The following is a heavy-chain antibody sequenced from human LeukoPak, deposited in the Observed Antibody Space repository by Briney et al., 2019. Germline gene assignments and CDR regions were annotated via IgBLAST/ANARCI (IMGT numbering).Heavy chain of an antibody. Sequence: PSEPLSLTCAVSGYFISSGYYWGWIRPPPGTGLEWIGSIYHSGSTYYNPSLKSRVAISVDTSKNQFSLKLSSVTAADTAVYYCAGHGWGIVVVITNFDYWGQGTLVTVSS. CDR1: GYFISSGYY. CDR3: AGHGWGIVVVITNFDY. D-gene: IGHD3-22*01. J-gene: IGHJ4*02. V-gene: IGHV4-38-2*01. CDR2: IYHSGST.